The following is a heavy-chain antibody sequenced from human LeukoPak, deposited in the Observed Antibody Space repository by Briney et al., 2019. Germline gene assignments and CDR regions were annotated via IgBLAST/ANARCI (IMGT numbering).Heavy chain of an antibody. Sequence: SETLSLTCTVSGDSISNYYWSWIRQPPGKGLEWIGDIYYSGRTNYNPSLKSRVTISVDTSKNQFSLKLSSVTAADTAVYYCARQGVEYYYDSSGCDYWGQGTLVTVSS. J-gene: IGHJ4*02. D-gene: IGHD3-22*01. CDR3: ARQGVEYYYDSSGCDY. CDR1: GDSISNYY. V-gene: IGHV4-59*08. CDR2: IYYSGRT.